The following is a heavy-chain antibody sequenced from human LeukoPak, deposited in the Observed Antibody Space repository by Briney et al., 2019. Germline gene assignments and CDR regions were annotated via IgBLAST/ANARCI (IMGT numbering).Heavy chain of an antibody. Sequence: SETLSLTCTVSGGSISSSSYYWGWIRQPPGKGLEWIGSIYYSGSTYYNPSLKSRVTISVDTSKNQFSLKLSSVTAADTAVYYCARHRMITFGGVIALYYFDYWGQGTLVTVSS. D-gene: IGHD3-16*02. CDR3: ARHRMITFGGVIALYYFDY. CDR2: IYYSGST. CDR1: GGSISSSSYY. V-gene: IGHV4-39*01. J-gene: IGHJ4*02.